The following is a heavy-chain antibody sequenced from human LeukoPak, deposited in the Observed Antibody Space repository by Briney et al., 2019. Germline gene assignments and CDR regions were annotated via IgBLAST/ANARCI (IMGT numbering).Heavy chain of an antibody. Sequence: PGRSLRLSYAASGFTFSSYGMHWVRQAPGKGLEWVAVISYDGSNKYYADSVKGRFTISRDNSKNTLYLQMNSLRAEDTAVYYCAKDCLVGATEAAGYWGQGTLVTVSS. CDR1: GFTFSSYG. D-gene: IGHD1-26*01. V-gene: IGHV3-30*18. CDR2: ISYDGSNK. J-gene: IGHJ4*02. CDR3: AKDCLVGATEAAGY.